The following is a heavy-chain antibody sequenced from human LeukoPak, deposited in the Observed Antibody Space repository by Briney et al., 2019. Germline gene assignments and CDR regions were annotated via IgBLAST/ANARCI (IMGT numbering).Heavy chain of an antibody. D-gene: IGHD6-13*01. CDR3: ARGRARYSSSY. V-gene: IGHV4-59*01. Sequence: SETLSLTCTVSGASISSYYWSWIRQPPGKGLEWIGYFYYSGNTNYNPSLKSRLFMSVDTSKNQFSLKLSSVTAADTAVYYCARGRARYSSSYWGQGTLVTVSS. CDR1: GASISSYY. J-gene: IGHJ4*02. CDR2: FYYSGNT.